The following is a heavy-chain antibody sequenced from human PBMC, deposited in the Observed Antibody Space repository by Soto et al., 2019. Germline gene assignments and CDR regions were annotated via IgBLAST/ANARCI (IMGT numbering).Heavy chain of an antibody. CDR2: ISSSGSII. CDR1: GFTFSDNY. D-gene: IGHD3-22*01. J-gene: IGHJ4*02. Sequence: GGSLRLSCAASGFTFSDNYMSWIRQAPGKGLEWVSYISSSGSIIYYADSVKGRFTISRDNAKNSLYLQMNSLRAEDTAVYYCARDLGYYESDGYFDYWGQGALVTVS. V-gene: IGHV3-11*01. CDR3: ARDLGYYESDGYFDY.